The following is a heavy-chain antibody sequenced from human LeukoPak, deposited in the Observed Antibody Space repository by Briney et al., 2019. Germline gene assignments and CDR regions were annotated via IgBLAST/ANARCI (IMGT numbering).Heavy chain of an antibody. J-gene: IGHJ3*01. CDR2: ISYDGSLR. CDR1: GFTFSTYG. CDR3: ARGVMIADGFDL. D-gene: IGHD3-22*01. V-gene: IGHV3-30*16. Sequence: GKSLRLSCAASGFTFSTYGIHWVRQAPGKGLEWVAVISYDGSLRFYADAVKGRFTISRDMSKNTVYPQMNSLRSEDTAQYYCARGVMIADGFDLWGQGTLVTVSS.